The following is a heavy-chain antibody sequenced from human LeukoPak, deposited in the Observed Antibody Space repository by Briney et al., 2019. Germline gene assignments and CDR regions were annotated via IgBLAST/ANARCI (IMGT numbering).Heavy chain of an antibody. D-gene: IGHD2-15*01. J-gene: IGHJ3*02. CDR2: IYSGGST. Sequence: GGSLRLSCAASGFTVSSNYMGWVRQAPGKGLEWVSVIYSGGSTYYADSVKGRFTISRDNSKNTLYLQMNSLRAEDTAVYYCARRKVVVAASDAFDIWGQGTMVTVSS. CDR3: ARRKVVVAASDAFDI. V-gene: IGHV3-53*01. CDR1: GFTVSSNY.